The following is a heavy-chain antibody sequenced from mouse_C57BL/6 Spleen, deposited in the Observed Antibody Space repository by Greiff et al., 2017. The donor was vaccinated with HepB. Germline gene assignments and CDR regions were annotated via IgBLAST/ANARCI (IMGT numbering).Heavy chain of an antibody. Sequence: QVHVKQPGAELVRPGSSVKLSCKASGYTFTSYWMHWVKQRPIQGLEWIGNIDPSDSETHYNQKFKDKATLTVDKSSSTAYMQLSSLTSEDSAVYDCARGGGYYHSYFDVWGTGTTVTVSS. V-gene: IGHV1-52*01. J-gene: IGHJ1*03. D-gene: IGHD1-1*01. CDR3: ARGGGYYHSYFDV. CDR2: IDPSDSET. CDR1: GYTFTSYW.